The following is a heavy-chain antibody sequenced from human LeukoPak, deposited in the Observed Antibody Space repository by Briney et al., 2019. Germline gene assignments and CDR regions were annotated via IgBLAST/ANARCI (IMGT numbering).Heavy chain of an antibody. V-gene: IGHV4-39*01. J-gene: IGHJ5*02. CDR1: GGSISSGSYY. Sequence: PSETLSLTCTVSGGSISSGSYYWGWIRQPPGKGLEWIGSIYYSGSTYYSPSLKSRVTISVDTSKNQFSLKLSSVTAADTAVYYCARLRGISLDPWGQGTLVTVSS. CDR2: IYYSGST. D-gene: IGHD1-14*01. CDR3: ARLRGISLDP.